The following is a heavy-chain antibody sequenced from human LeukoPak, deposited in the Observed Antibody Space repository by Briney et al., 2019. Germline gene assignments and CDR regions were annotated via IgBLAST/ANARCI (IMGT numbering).Heavy chain of an antibody. CDR3: ARVEGDSSGWYPFDY. Sequence: GGSLRLSCAASGFTVRSSYMSWVRQAPGKGLEWVSVIYSGGSTYYADSVKGRFTISRDNSKNTLYLQMNSLRAEDTAVYYCARVEGDSSGWYPFDYWGQGTLVTVSS. CDR2: IYSGGST. J-gene: IGHJ4*02. CDR1: GFTVRSSY. V-gene: IGHV3-66*01. D-gene: IGHD6-19*01.